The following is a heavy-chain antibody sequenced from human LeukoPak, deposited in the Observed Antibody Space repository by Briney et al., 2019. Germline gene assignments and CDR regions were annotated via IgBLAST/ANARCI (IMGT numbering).Heavy chain of an antibody. CDR1: GVSFSGYY. D-gene: IGHD6-19*01. Sequence: SETLSLTCAVYGVSFSGYYWSWLRQPPGNGLEWSGEINHSGSTNYNPSLKSRVTISVDTSKNQFSLKLSSVTAADTAVYYCARARDSSGWYSLAFDYWGQGTLVTVSS. J-gene: IGHJ4*02. V-gene: IGHV4-34*01. CDR3: ARARDSSGWYSLAFDY. CDR2: INHSGST.